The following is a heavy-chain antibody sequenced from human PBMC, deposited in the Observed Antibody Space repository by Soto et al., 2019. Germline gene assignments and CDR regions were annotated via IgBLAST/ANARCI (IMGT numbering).Heavy chain of an antibody. CDR3: SRVRGPTWH. J-gene: IGHJ4*02. Sequence: PGGSLRLSCAASGFTFSSYWMHWVRQAPGKGLVWVSRINGDGSSTNYADFVKGRFAISRDNAKNTLYLQMNSLRVEDTAVYYCSRVRGPTWHWSQGTLVTVSS. CDR2: INGDGSST. CDR1: GFTFSSYW. V-gene: IGHV3-74*01.